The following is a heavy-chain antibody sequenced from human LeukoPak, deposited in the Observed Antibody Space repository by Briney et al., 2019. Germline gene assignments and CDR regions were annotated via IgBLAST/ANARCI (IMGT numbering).Heavy chain of an antibody. CDR1: GGSISSYY. J-gene: IGHJ6*02. CDR2: IYTSGST. D-gene: IGHD3-10*01. V-gene: IGHV4-4*07. Sequence: PSETLSLTCTVSGGSISSYYWSWLRQPAGKGLEWIGRIYTSGSTNYNPSLKSRVTMSVDTSKNQFSLKLSSVTAADTAVYYCARVSTMVRGVIGYGMDVWGQGTTVTVSS. CDR3: ARVSTMVRGVIGYGMDV.